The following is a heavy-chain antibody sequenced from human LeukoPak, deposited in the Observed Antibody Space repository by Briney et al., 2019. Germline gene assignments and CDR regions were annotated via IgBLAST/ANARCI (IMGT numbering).Heavy chain of an antibody. CDR3: ARGGQDDYTFGGVISY. Sequence: KIGESLKISCKGSGYSFTTYWIGWVRQMPGKGLEWMGIIYPGDSDTRYSPSFQGQVTISADKSISTAYLQWSSLKASDTAMYYCARGGQDDYTFGGVISYWGQGTLVTVSS. V-gene: IGHV5-51*01. D-gene: IGHD3-16*01. CDR2: IYPGDSDT. J-gene: IGHJ4*02. CDR1: GYSFTTYW.